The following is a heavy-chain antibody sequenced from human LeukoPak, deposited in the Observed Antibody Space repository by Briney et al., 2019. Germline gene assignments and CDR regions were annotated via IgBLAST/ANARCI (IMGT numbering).Heavy chain of an antibody. CDR2: IYYSGST. Sequence: SETLSLTCTVSGGSVTSYYRSWIRQPPGKGLQWIGYIYYSGSTNYNPSLKSRVAISVDTSKNQFSLKLNSVTAADTAMYYCARYGNYWYCDLWGRGTLVTVSS. V-gene: IGHV4-59*02. D-gene: IGHD4-17*01. CDR1: GGSVTSYY. J-gene: IGHJ2*01. CDR3: ARYGNYWYCDL.